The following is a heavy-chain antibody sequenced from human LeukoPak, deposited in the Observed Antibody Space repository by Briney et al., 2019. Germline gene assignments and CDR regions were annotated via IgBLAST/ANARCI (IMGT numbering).Heavy chain of an antibody. CDR3: VPHYGDYGPDAFDI. CDR1: GFTFSSYS. V-gene: IGHV3-21*01. D-gene: IGHD4-17*01. CDR2: ISSSSSYI. J-gene: IGHJ3*02. Sequence: GGSLRLSCAASGFTFSSYSMNWVRQAPGKGLEWVSSISSSSSYIYYADSVKGRFTISRDNAKNSLYLQMNSLRAEDTAVYYCVPHYGDYGPDAFDIWGQGTMVTVSS.